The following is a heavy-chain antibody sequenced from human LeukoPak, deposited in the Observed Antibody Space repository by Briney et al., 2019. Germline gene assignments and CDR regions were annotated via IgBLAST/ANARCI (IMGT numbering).Heavy chain of an antibody. D-gene: IGHD3-9*01. Sequence: SETLSLTCTVSGGSISSGDYYWSWIRQPPGKGLEWIGYIYYSGSTYYNPSLKSRVTISVDTSKNQFSLKLSSVTAADTAVYHCAGAGGMLRYFDWLYPWGQGTLVTVSS. CDR1: GGSISSGDYY. J-gene: IGHJ5*02. V-gene: IGHV4-30-4*01. CDR3: AGAGGMLRYFDWLYP. CDR2: IYYSGST.